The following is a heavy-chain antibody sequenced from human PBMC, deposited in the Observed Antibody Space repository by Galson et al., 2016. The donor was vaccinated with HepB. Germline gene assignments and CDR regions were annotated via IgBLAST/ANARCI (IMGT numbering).Heavy chain of an antibody. V-gene: IGHV3-33*06. J-gene: IGHJ4*02. CDR2: IWYDGSKK. CDR1: GFTFSNDA. D-gene: IGHD1-1*01. Sequence: SLRLSCAASGFTFSNDAMHWVRQAPGKGLEWVAVIWYDGSKKYSEDSVKGLFTFSRDNSKSMLYLQMNSLRDEDTAVYYCAKDGSPGVVPTGRFDFWAQGTLVTVSS. CDR3: AKDGSPGVVPTGRFDF.